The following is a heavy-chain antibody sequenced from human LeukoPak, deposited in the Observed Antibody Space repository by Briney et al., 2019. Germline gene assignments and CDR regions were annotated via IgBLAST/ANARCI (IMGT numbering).Heavy chain of an antibody. D-gene: IGHD5-18*01. J-gene: IGHJ4*02. Sequence: PGGSLRLSCAASGFTLSSYGMHWVRQAPGKGLGWVAFIRYDGSNKYYADSVKGRFTISRDNSKKTLYLQMNSLRAEDTDVYYCAKDGGDTAMGSFDYWGQGTLVTVSS. CDR3: AKDGGDTAMGSFDY. CDR1: GFTLSSYG. CDR2: IRYDGSNK. V-gene: IGHV3-30*02.